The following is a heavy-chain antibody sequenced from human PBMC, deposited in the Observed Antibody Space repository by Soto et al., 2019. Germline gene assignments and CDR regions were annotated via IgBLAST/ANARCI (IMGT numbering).Heavy chain of an antibody. J-gene: IGHJ3*02. V-gene: IGHV3-30*03. CDR2: VSYDGGNI. D-gene: IGHD2-15*01. Sequence: GGSLRLSCEGSGITFSQYGMHWVRQPPGKGLEWVAVVSYDGGNINYADSLKGRFTISRDNSRYTLYLQMDSLRLEDTAVYYCARDSRIVVSYDAFDIWGQGTMVTVSS. CDR1: GITFSQYG. CDR3: ARDSRIVVSYDAFDI.